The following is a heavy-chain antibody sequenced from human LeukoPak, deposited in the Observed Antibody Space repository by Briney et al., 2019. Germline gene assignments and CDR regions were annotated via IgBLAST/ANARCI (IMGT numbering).Heavy chain of an antibody. D-gene: IGHD5-12*01. Sequence: YPGGSLRLSCAASGFSFSSYTMNWVRQAPGKGLEWVSSISTSSRNIFYADPVKGRFTISRDDAKNSLSLQMNTLRAEDTAVYYCAREVGYAGVDYWGQGTLVTVSA. CDR3: AREVGYAGVDY. J-gene: IGHJ4*02. CDR1: GFSFSSYT. CDR2: ISTSSRNI. V-gene: IGHV3-21*01.